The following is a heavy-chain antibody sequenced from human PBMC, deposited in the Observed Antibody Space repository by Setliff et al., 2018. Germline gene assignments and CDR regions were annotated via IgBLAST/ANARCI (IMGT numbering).Heavy chain of an antibody. CDR2: INHSGST. V-gene: IGHV4-39*07. Sequence: PSETLSLTCTVSGGSISSSSYYWGWIRQPPGKGLEWIGEINHSGSTNYNPSLKSRVTISIDTSKNQFSLKLSSVTAADTAVYYCARGGDSGSYFLANHDSFDIWGRGTMVTVSS. J-gene: IGHJ3*02. CDR3: ARGGDSGSYFLANHDSFDI. CDR1: GGSISSSSYY. D-gene: IGHD1-26*01.